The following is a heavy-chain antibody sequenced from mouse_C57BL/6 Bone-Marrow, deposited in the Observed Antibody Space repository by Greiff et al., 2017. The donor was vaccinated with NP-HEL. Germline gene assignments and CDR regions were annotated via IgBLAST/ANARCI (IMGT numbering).Heavy chain of an antibody. J-gene: IGHJ2*01. V-gene: IGHV1-83*01. CDR3: REGWLLLGNYFDY. CDR1: YTFTDYYM. D-gene: IGHD2-3*01. CDR2: YPGSGNTY. Sequence: VQLKQSGPELVKPGASVKMSCKASGYTFTDYYMRWVKQKPGKGLEWIGEIYPGSGNTYYNEKFKGKATLTADTSSSTAYMQLRSLTSEDSAVYFCAREGWLLLGNYFDYWGQGTTLTVSS.